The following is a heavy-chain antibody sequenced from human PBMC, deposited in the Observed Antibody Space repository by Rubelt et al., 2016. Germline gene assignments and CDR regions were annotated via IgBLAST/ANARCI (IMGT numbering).Heavy chain of an antibody. CDR2: INAGNGNT. V-gene: IGHV1-3*01. J-gene: IGHJ1*01. Sequence: QVQLVQSGAEVKKPGASVKVSCKASGYTFTSYAMHWVRQAPGQRLEWMGWINAGNGNTKYSQKFQGRVTITRDTSASTACIELSSLRSEDTAVYYCARDLSSFPWNYGTLQHWGQGTLVTVSS. CDR1: GYTFTSYA. D-gene: IGHD1-7*01. CDR3: ARDLSSFPWNYGTLQH.